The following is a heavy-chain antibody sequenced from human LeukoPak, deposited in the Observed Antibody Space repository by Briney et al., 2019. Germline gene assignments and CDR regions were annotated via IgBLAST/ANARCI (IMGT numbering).Heavy chain of an antibody. CDR2: IYYSEGT. Sequence: SETLSLTCTVSGGSISSRSYYWGWIRQPPGKGLEWIGSIYYSEGTYYNPSLKSRVTISIDTSKNQFSLKVNSVTAADTAVYYCVRDRFCSGRSCYGPPDDWGQGTLVTVSS. CDR3: VRDRFCSGRSCYGPPDD. CDR1: GGSISSRSYY. V-gene: IGHV4-39*07. J-gene: IGHJ4*02. D-gene: IGHD2-15*01.